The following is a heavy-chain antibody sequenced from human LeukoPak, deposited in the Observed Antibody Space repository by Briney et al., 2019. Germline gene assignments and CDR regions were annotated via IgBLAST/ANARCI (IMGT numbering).Heavy chain of an antibody. J-gene: IGHJ4*02. Sequence: ASETLSLTCTVYGGSFSEYYWTWIRQPPGKGLEWVGEINHSESTNYNPSLKSRVTISVDTSKNQFSLKLSSVTAADTAVYYCARERADILTGYYAYYFDYWGQGTLVTVSS. CDR3: ARERADILTGYYAYYFDY. CDR2: INHSEST. D-gene: IGHD3-9*01. V-gene: IGHV4-34*01. CDR1: GGSFSEYY.